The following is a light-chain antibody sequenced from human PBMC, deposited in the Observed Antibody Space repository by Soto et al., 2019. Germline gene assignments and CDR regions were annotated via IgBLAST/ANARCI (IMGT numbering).Light chain of an antibody. CDR2: GNS. J-gene: IGLJ1*01. CDR3: QWSDSSMSGDV. CDR1: SSNIGAGHD. Sequence: QSVLTQPPSVSGAPGQRVTISCTGSSSNIGAGHDVHWYQQLPGTAPKLLIYGNSNRPSGVPYRFSGSKSGTSASLAITGGQAEEEDDYFCQWSDSSMSGDVFGTGTKVTVL. V-gene: IGLV1-40*01.